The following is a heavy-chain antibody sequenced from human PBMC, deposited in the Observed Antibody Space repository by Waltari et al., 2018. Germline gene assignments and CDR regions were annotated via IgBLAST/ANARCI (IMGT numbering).Heavy chain of an antibody. Sequence: QVQLVASGGGVVQPGGSLRTPWEAAGFLFRKYGMHWVRQAPGKGLEWVAFRRFDGNYRNLPASVRDRFTISRDNSKNTLSLEMNRLRPDDTGVYYCATLPGHYGMDVWGQGTTVTVSS. CDR3: ATLPGHYGMDV. J-gene: IGHJ6*02. CDR1: GFLFRKYG. CDR2: RRFDGNYR. V-gene: IGHV3-30*02.